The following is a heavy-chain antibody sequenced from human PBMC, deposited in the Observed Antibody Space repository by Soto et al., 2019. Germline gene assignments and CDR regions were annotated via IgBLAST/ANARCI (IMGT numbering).Heavy chain of an antibody. J-gene: IGHJ6*01. CDR1: GFTVSNNY. V-gene: IGHV3-53*02. Sequence: EVQVVETGGGLIQPGGSLRLSCVASGFTVSNNYMSWVRQVPGKGLKWVSLINSAGTPYYADSVKGRFTVSRDTSKNTLYLQMSCLRVEDTSVFFCAREKSAMLRGDRYGMDVWGQGTAVTVSS. CDR3: AREKSAMLRGDRYGMDV. CDR2: INSAGTP. D-gene: IGHD3-10*01.